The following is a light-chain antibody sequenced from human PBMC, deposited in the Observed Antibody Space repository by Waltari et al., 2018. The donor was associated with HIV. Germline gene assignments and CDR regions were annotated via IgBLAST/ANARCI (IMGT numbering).Light chain of an antibody. CDR1: QGILTY. CDR3: HQLKSYPRT. Sequence: DIQLTLSLPFLSASVGDRVTFTRRASQGILTYLAWYQQKPGKAPKVLIYDASTLQSGVPSRFSGSGSGTEFTLTISSLQPEDFATYYCHQLKSYPRTFGQGTKVEI. CDR2: DAS. J-gene: IGKJ1*01. V-gene: IGKV1-9*01.